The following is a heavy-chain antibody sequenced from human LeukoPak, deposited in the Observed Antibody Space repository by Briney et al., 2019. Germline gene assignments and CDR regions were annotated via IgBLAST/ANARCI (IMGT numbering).Heavy chain of an antibody. CDR3: AKDLDYGGNSGLDY. V-gene: IGHV3-9*03. J-gene: IGHJ4*02. Sequence: GGSLRLSCAASGFTFDDYAMHWVRQAPGKGLEWVSGTSWNSGSIGYADSVKGRFTISRDNAKNSLYLQMNSLRAEDMALYYCAKDLDYGGNSGLDYWGQGTLVTVSS. CDR2: TSWNSGSI. CDR1: GFTFDDYA. D-gene: IGHD4-23*01.